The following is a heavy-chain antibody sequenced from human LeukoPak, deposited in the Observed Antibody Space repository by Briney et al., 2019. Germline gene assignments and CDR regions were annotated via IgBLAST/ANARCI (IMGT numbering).Heavy chain of an antibody. J-gene: IGHJ4*02. V-gene: IGHV4-34*01. CDR3: ARAIGYCSGGSCSLDY. CDR1: GGSFSGYY. Sequence: SETLSLTCAVYGGSFSGYYWSWIRQPPGKGLEWIGEINHSGSTNYNPPLKSRVTISVDTSKNQFSLKLSSVTAADTAVYYCARAIGYCSGGSCSLDYWGQGTLVTVSS. CDR2: INHSGST. D-gene: IGHD2-15*01.